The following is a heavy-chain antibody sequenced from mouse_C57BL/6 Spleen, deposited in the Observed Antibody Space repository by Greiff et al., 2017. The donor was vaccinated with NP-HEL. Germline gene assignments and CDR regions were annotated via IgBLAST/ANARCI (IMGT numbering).Heavy chain of an antibody. Sequence: EVKLMESEGGLVQPGSSMKLSCTASGFTFSDYYMAWVRQVPEKGLEWVANINYDGSSTYYLDSLKSRFIISRDNAKNILYLQMSSLKSEDTATYYCARDNGGAMDYWGQGTSVTVSS. J-gene: IGHJ4*01. D-gene: IGHD1-1*02. V-gene: IGHV5-16*01. CDR2: INYDGSST. CDR1: GFTFSDYY. CDR3: ARDNGGAMDY.